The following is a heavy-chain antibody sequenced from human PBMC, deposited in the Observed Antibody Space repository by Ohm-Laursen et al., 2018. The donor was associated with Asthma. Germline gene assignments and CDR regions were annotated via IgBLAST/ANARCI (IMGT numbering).Heavy chain of an antibody. J-gene: IGHJ4*02. CDR1: GFTFSSYA. CDR3: AKAKYDFPNDY. V-gene: IGHV3-23*01. CDR2: ISGSGGST. D-gene: IGHD3-3*01. Sequence: SLRLSCTATGFTFSSYAMSWVRQAPGKGLEWVSAISGSGGSTYYADSVKGRFTISRDNSKNTLYLQMNSLRAEDTAVYYCAKAKYDFPNDYWGQGTLVTVSS.